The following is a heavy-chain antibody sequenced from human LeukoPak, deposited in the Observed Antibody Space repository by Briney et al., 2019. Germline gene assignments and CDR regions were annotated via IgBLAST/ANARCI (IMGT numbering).Heavy chain of an antibody. Sequence: PSETLSLTCTVSGGSISSSSYYWGWIRQPPGKGLEWIGSIYYSGSTYYNPSLKSRVTISVDTSKNQFSLKLSSVTAADTAVYYCARATDPDDPWGQGTLVTVSS. CDR1: GGSISSSSYY. J-gene: IGHJ5*02. CDR2: IYYSGST. CDR3: ARATDPDDP. V-gene: IGHV4-39*01.